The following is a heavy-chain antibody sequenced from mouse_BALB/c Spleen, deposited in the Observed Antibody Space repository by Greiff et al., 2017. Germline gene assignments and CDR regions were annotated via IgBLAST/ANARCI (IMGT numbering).Heavy chain of an antibody. CDR2: ISDGGSYT. CDR3: AGGYAYYAMDY. CDR1: GFTFSDYY. D-gene: IGHD2-2*01. V-gene: IGHV5-4*02. Sequence: EVKLQESGGGLVKPGGSLKLSCAASGFTFSDYYMYWVRQTPEKRLEWVATISDGGSYTYYPDSVKGRFTISRDNAKNNLYLQMSSLKSEDTAMYYCAGGYAYYAMDYWGQGTSVTVSS. J-gene: IGHJ4*01.